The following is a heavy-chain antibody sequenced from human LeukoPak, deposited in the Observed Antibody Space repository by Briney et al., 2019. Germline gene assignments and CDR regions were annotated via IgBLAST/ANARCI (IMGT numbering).Heavy chain of an antibody. CDR3: ASRSYSNGWSPFDY. CDR1: GFTFSHFG. V-gene: IGHV3-7*01. D-gene: IGHD6-19*01. CDR2: IKQDGSEE. J-gene: IGHJ4*02. Sequence: GGSLRLSCTASGFTFSHFGMHWVRQAPGKGLEWVANIKQDGSEEFYVDSVKGRFTISRDNAKNSLYLQMNSLRAEDTAVYYCASRSYSNGWSPFDYWGQGTLVTVSS.